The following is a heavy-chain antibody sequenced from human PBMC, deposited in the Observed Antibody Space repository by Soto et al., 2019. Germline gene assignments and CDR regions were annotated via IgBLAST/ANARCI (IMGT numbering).Heavy chain of an antibody. V-gene: IGHV3-48*02. CDR3: ARDLPRNYYDMRNDY. CDR2: ISSSSSTI. Sequence: PGGSLRLSCAASGFTFSSYSMNWVRQAPGKGLEWVSYISSSSSTIYYADSVKGRFTISRDNAKNSLYLQMNSLRDEDTAVYYCARDLPRNYYDMRNDYWGQGTLVTVSS. J-gene: IGHJ4*02. D-gene: IGHD3-22*01. CDR1: GFTFSSYS.